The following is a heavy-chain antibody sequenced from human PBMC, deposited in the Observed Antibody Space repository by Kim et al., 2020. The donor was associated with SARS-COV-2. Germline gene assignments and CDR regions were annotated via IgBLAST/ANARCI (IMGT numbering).Heavy chain of an antibody. V-gene: IGHV6-1*01. D-gene: IGHD7-27*01. Sequence: VSVKSRITINPDTSKNQFSLQLNSVTPEDTAVYYCARYRGNGDVCCHFDYWGQGTLVTVSS. CDR3: ARYRGNGDVCCHFDY. J-gene: IGHJ4*02.